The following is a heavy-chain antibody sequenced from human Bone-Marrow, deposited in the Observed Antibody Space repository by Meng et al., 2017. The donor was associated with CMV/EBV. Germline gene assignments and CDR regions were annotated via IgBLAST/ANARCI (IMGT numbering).Heavy chain of an antibody. CDR1: GFTFGTYD. J-gene: IGHJ5*01. D-gene: IGHD6-13*01. Sequence: EVQLVESGGGLVPLGGSLRLSCAASGFTFGTYDMSWVRQAPGKGLEWVSSVGDGGGSTYAESVKGRFTISRDISQNTLFLQMTSLRVEDTAIYYCAKVVSSWYHDSWGQGTLVTVSS. CDR2: VGDGGGST. CDR3: AKVVSSWYHDS. V-gene: IGHV3-23*04.